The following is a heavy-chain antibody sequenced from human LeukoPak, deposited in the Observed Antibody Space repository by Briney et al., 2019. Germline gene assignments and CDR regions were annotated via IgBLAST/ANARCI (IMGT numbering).Heavy chain of an antibody. CDR3: ARGSAWACHGVRCYPLDN. CDR1: GFTFPSYA. CDR2: ISGGGSHS. D-gene: IGHD2-8*01. Sequence: PGGSLRLSCAASGFTFPSYAMSWVRQAPGRGLEWIAAISGGGSHSWHADSVKGRFTISSDNPRDTLYLQMNSLRVDDTAVYYCARGSAWACHGVRCYPLDNWGQGAPVTVSS. V-gene: IGHV3-23*01. J-gene: IGHJ4*02.